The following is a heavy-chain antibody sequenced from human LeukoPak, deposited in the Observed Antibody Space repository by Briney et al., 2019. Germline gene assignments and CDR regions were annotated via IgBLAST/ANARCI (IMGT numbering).Heavy chain of an antibody. V-gene: IGHV3-30*04. CDR1: GFTFSSYV. Sequence: GGSLRLSCAASGFTFSSYVMHWVRQAPGKGLEWVAIISYDGSNEYYADYVKGRFTISRDNSKNTLYLQMNSMRVEDTAVYYCTKEWSNAGTTISPPDYWGQGTLVTVSS. CDR2: ISYDGSNE. D-gene: IGHD1-7*01. J-gene: IGHJ4*02. CDR3: TKEWSNAGTTISPPDY.